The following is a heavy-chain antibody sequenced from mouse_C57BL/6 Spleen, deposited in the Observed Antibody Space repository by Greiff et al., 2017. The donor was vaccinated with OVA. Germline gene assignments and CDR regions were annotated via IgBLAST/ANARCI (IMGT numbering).Heavy chain of an antibody. Sequence: QVQLKESGPELVKPGASVKISCKASGYAFSSSWMNWVKQRPGKGLEWIGRIYPGDGDTNYNGKFKGKATLTADKSSSTAYMQLSSLTSEDSAVYFCAREGTYYFDYWGQGTTLTVSS. D-gene: IGHD3-3*01. V-gene: IGHV1-82*01. J-gene: IGHJ2*01. CDR3: AREGTYYFDY. CDR2: IYPGDGDT. CDR1: GYAFSSSW.